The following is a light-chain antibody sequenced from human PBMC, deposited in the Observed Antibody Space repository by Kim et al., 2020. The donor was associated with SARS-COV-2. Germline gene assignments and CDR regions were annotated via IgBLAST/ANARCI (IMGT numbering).Light chain of an antibody. Sequence: VSPGERVTLSCRASQSVTNNLAWYQQKPGQAPRLLMYGASTRATGGPTRCSGSGAGTEFTLTISSLQSEDSAVYHCQQYKDWPLTFGGGTKVDIK. CDR2: GAS. V-gene: IGKV3-15*01. J-gene: IGKJ4*01. CDR1: QSVTNN. CDR3: QQYKDWPLT.